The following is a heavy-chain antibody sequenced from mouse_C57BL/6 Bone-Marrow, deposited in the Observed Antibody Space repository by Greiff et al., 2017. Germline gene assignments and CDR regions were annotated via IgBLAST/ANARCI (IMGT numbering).Heavy chain of an antibody. CDR3: ARETYYDYDKMAWFAY. Sequence: QVQLQQPGAELVKPGASVKLSCKASGYTFTSYWLHWVKQRPGRGLEWIGRIDPNSGGTKYNEKFKSKATLTVDKPSSTAYMQLSSLTSEDSAVYYCARETYYDYDKMAWFAYWGQGTLVTVSA. D-gene: IGHD2-4*01. J-gene: IGHJ3*01. V-gene: IGHV1-72*01. CDR1: GYTFTSYW. CDR2: IDPNSGGT.